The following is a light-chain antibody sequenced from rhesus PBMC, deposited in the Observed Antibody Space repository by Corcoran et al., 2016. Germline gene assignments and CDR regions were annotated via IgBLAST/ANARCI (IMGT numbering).Light chain of an antibody. CDR1: QSLLYSSNNKNY. V-gene: IGKV4-1*01. J-gene: IGKJ4*01. CDR3: QQYYSSPLT. Sequence: DIVMTQSPDSLAVSLGERVTINCKSSQSLLYSSNNKNYLAWYQPKPGQAPKLRIYWASTRESGVPNRFSGSGAGTDFTLTISGLQAEDVAVYYCQQYYSSPLTFGGGTKVEIK. CDR2: WAS.